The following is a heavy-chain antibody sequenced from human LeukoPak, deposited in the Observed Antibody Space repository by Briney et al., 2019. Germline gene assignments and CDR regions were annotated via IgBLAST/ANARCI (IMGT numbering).Heavy chain of an antibody. V-gene: IGHV3-9*01. Sequence: GRSLRLSCAASGFTFDDYAMHWVRQAPGKGLEWVSGISWNSGSIDYADSVKGRFTISRDNAKNSLYLQMNSLRAEDTAVYYCAREDYDILTAPSFDYWGQGTLVTVSS. CDR3: AREDYDILTAPSFDY. CDR1: GFTFDDYA. D-gene: IGHD3-9*01. J-gene: IGHJ4*02. CDR2: ISWNSGSI.